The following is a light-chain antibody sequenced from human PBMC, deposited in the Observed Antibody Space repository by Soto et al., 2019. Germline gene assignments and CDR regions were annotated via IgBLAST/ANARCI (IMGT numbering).Light chain of an antibody. CDR3: HQSSTIPRT. J-gene: IGKJ1*01. V-gene: IGKV1-39*01. Sequence: DIQMTQSPSALSASVGDRVTISCRSSQHIATYLNWYQHKPGKAPKLLVYAASTLQGGVPSRFSGSGSGTDFRLTISSLQPDAFATYYCHQSSTIPRTFGQGTKVDLK. CDR2: AAS. CDR1: QHIATY.